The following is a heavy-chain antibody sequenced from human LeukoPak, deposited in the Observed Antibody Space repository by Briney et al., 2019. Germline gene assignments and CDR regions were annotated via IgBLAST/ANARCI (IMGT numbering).Heavy chain of an antibody. J-gene: IGHJ3*02. V-gene: IGHV4-59*12. D-gene: IGHD2-2*01. Sequence: SETLSLTCTVSGGSISSYYWSWVRQPPGKGLEWIGYIHYSGSTNSNPSLKSRVTISVDTSKSQFSLKLSSVTAADTDVYYCARLLPEYCSSTSCYPGGWAFDIWGQGTMVTVSS. CDR2: IHYSGST. CDR3: ARLLPEYCSSTSCYPGGWAFDI. CDR1: GGSISSYY.